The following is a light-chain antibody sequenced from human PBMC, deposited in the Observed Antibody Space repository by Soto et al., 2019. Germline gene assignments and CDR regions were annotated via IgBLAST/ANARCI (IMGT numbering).Light chain of an antibody. Sequence: DVVIPQPPLSLSVTPGQPASISCKSSQSLLSSGGETYLFWYLQRPGQSPQLLIYEVSNRISAVSDRFSGSGSGTDFTLKISRVEAEDAGVYYCMQSTQLPPTLGQGTRLEIK. V-gene: IGKV2D-29*02. J-gene: IGKJ5*01. CDR3: MQSTQLPPT. CDR1: QSLLSSGGETY. CDR2: EVS.